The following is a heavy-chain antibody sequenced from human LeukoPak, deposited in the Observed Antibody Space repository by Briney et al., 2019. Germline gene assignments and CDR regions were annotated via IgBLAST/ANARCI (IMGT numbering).Heavy chain of an antibody. CDR3: ARTAMVPSTAFDI. CDR1: GFTVSSNY. D-gene: IGHD5-18*01. J-gene: IGHJ3*02. Sequence: GGSLRLSCAASGFTVSSNYMSWVRQAPGKGLEWVSVIYSGGSTYYADSVKGRFTISRDNSKNTLYLQMNSLRAEDTAVYYCARTAMVPSTAFDIWGQGTMVTVSS. CDR2: IYSGGST. V-gene: IGHV3-66*01.